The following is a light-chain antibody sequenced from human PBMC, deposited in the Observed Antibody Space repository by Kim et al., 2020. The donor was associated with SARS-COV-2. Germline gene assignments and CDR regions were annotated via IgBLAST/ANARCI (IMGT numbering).Light chain of an antibody. J-gene: IGLJ2*01. CDR2: QDT. V-gene: IGLV3-1*01. CDR1: RLGNKY. Sequence: SESPGQTASITCFGDRLGNKYVCWYQQKPGQSPVVVIYQDTQRPSGIPERFSGSNSGNTATLTISGTQAMDEADYYCQAWDSTTTVFGGGTQLTVL. CDR3: QAWDSTTTV.